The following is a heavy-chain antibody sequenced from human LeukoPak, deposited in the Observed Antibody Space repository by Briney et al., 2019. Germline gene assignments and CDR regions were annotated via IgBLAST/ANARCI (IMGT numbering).Heavy chain of an antibody. V-gene: IGHV3-30-3*01. CDR1: GFTFSSYA. CDR3: AREDGDAFDY. D-gene: IGHD4-17*01. Sequence: PGRSLRLSCAASGFTFSSYAMHWVRQAPGKGLGWVAVISYDGSNKYYADSVKGRFTISRDNSKNTLYLQMNSLRAEDTAVYYCAREDGDAFDYWGQGTLVTVSS. CDR2: ISYDGSNK. J-gene: IGHJ4*02.